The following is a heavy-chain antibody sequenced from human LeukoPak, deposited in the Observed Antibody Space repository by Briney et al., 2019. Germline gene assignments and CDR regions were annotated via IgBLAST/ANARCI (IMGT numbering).Heavy chain of an antibody. V-gene: IGHV1-2*06. CDR1: GYTFTGYY. CDR3: ARVHPFPDAFDT. Sequence: ASVKVSCKASGYTFTGYYMHWVRQAPGQGLEWMGRINPNSGGTNYAQKFQGRVTMTRDTSISTAYMELSRLRSDDTAVYYCARVHPFPDAFDTWGQGTMVTVSS. CDR2: INPNSGGT. D-gene: IGHD2-21*01. J-gene: IGHJ3*02.